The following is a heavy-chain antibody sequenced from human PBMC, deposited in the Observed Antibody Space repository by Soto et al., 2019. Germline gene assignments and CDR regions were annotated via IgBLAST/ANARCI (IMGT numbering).Heavy chain of an antibody. V-gene: IGHV4-30-2*01. CDR2: IYHTGTT. D-gene: IGHD3-10*01. J-gene: IGHJ6*02. CDR3: AREIIMIRGAGGMDV. Sequence: PAETLSLTCAVSGVSITSSGYSWTWIRQPPGKGLEWIGYIYHTGTTYYNPSLKSRLTISLDRSKNHFSLKLTSVTAADTAVYFCAREIIMIRGAGGMDVWGQGSTVTVSS. CDR1: GVSITSSGYS.